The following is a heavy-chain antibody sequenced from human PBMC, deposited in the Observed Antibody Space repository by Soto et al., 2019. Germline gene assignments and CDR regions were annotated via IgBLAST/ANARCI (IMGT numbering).Heavy chain of an antibody. D-gene: IGHD2-2*01. V-gene: IGHV4-59*08. CDR3: ARRNIVVVPAAMNSPDYYYYYMDV. Sequence: SETLSLTCTVSGGSISSYYWSWIRQPPGKGLEWIGYIYYSGSTNYNPSPKSRVTISVDTSKNQFSLKLSSVTAADTAVYYCARRNIVVVPAAMNSPDYYYYYMDVWGKGTTVTVSS. CDR1: GGSISSYY. J-gene: IGHJ6*03. CDR2: IYYSGST.